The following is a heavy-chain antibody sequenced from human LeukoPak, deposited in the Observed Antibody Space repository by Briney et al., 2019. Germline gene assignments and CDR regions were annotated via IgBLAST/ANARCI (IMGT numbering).Heavy chain of an antibody. J-gene: IGHJ4*02. Sequence: PGRSLRLSCAASGFTFSSYGMHWVRQAPGKGLEWVAVISYDGSNKYYADSVKGRFTISRDNAKNSLYLQMNSLRAEDTAVYYCARDLGPGYFDYWGQGTLVTVSS. V-gene: IGHV3-30*03. CDR2: ISYDGSNK. CDR1: GFTFSSYG. CDR3: ARDLGPGYFDY.